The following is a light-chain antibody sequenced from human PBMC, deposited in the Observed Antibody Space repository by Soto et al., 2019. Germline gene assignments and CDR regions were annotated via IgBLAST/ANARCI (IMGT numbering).Light chain of an antibody. Sequence: EIVMTQSPATLSVSPGERATLSCRASQSVSSNLAWYQQKPGQAPRFLIYGASTRATGIPARFSGSGSGTDFTLTIDTLESEDFAIYYCQHRYNWPLTFGAGTKVDNK. CDR1: QSVSSN. CDR2: GAS. J-gene: IGKJ4*01. CDR3: QHRYNWPLT. V-gene: IGKV3-15*01.